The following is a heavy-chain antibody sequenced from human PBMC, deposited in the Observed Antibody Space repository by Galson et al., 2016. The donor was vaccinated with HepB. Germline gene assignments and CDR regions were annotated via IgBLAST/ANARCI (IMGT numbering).Heavy chain of an antibody. D-gene: IGHD2-15*01. CDR3: ARDLGGLYGGLLGY. Sequence: SVKVSCKASGYTFTIFYIHWVRQAPGQGLEWMGIINPSDGSTSYAQNFQGRVAMTRDTSTSTVYMELSSLGSEDTAVYYCARDLGGLYGGLLGYWGQGTLVTVSS. CDR1: GYTFTIFY. CDR2: INPSDGST. V-gene: IGHV1-46*01. J-gene: IGHJ4*02.